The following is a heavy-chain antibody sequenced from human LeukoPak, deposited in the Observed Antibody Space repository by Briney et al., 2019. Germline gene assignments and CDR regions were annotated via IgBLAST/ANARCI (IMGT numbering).Heavy chain of an antibody. CDR2: INSDGSST. D-gene: IGHD6-19*01. CDR3: ARVDDRAVAGTRAPDY. V-gene: IGHV3-74*01. J-gene: IGHJ4*02. CDR1: GFTFSTYW. Sequence: SGGSLRLSCAASGFTFSTYWMYWVRQALGRGLVWVSRINSDGSSTSYADSVKGRFTISRDNAKNTLYLQMNSLRAEDTAVYYCARVDDRAVAGTRAPDYWGQGTLVTVSS.